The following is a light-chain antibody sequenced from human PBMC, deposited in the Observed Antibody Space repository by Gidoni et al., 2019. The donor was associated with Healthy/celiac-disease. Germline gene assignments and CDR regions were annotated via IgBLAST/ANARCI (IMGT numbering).Light chain of an antibody. V-gene: IGKV1-39*01. Sequence: DIQMTQSPSSLSASVGDRVTITCRASQSIRSYLNWYQQKPGKDPKLLIYAASSLQSGVPSRFSGSGSGTDFTLTISSLQPEDFATYYCQQSYSTPPTFGQGTKVEIK. CDR1: QSIRSY. J-gene: IGKJ1*01. CDR3: QQSYSTPPT. CDR2: AAS.